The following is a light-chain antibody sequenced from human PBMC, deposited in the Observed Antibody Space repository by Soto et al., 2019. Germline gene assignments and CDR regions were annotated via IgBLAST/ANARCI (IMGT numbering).Light chain of an antibody. CDR3: QQLNSYSIT. V-gene: IGKV1-5*01. CDR1: QSISSW. J-gene: IGKJ5*01. CDR2: AAS. Sequence: DIQMTQSPSTLSASVGDRVNITCRASQSISSWLAWYQQKAGEAPKLLIYAASTLQSGVPSRFSGSGSGTDFTLTISSLQPEDFATYYCQQLNSYSITFGQGTRLEIK.